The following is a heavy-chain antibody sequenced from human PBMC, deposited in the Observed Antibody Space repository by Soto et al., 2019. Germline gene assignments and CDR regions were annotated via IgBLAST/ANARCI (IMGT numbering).Heavy chain of an antibody. Sequence: QVQLVQSGAEVKKPGSSVKVSCKALGGTFSSSTINWMRQAPGQGLEWMGRIIPVVGIPDYAQKFQGRVTITADKSTDTAFMELSGLRSEDTAVYYCARHATLSYAVDIWGQGTLVTVSS. V-gene: IGHV1-69*02. CDR3: ARHATLSYAVDI. CDR2: IIPVVGIP. J-gene: IGHJ3*02. D-gene: IGHD2-2*01. CDR1: GGTFSSST.